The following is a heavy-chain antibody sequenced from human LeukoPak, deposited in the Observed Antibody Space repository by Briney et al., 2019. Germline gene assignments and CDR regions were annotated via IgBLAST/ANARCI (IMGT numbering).Heavy chain of an antibody. CDR3: ARDGGYSTTYYYYGMDV. D-gene: IGHD6-13*01. Sequence: PGGSLRLSCAASGFTFSSYAMHWVRQAPGKGLEWVAVISYDGSNKYYADSVKGRFTISRDNAKSSLYLQMNSLRDEDTAVYYCARDGGYSTTYYYYGMDVWGQGTTVTVSS. J-gene: IGHJ6*02. CDR1: GFTFSSYA. V-gene: IGHV3-30-3*01. CDR2: ISYDGSNK.